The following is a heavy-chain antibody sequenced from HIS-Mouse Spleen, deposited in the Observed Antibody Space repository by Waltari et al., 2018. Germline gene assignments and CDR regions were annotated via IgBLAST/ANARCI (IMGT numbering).Heavy chain of an antibody. J-gene: IGHJ4*01. CDR2: IYSGGST. V-gene: IGHV3-66*01. CDR1: GFTVSSNY. CDR3: ARGQTSIAARGGFDY. Sequence: CPASGFTVSSNYMSWVRQAPGKGLEWVSVIYSGGSTYYADSVKGRFTISRDNSKNTLYLQMNSLRAEDTAVYYCARGQTSIAARGGFDYWGQERWSPSPQ. D-gene: IGHD6-6*01.